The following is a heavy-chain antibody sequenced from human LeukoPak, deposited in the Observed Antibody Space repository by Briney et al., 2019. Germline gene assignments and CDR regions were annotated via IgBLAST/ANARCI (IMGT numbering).Heavy chain of an antibody. D-gene: IGHD1-26*01. CDR2: IYYSGST. CDR1: GGSISSYY. J-gene: IGHJ4*02. Sequence: KTSETLSLTYTVSGGSISSYYWSWIRQPPGKGLEWIGYIYYSGSTNYNPSLKSRVTISVDTSKNQFSLKLSSVTAADTAVYYCARDRSYGDFDYWGQGTLVTVSS. V-gene: IGHV4-59*01. CDR3: ARDRSYGDFDY.